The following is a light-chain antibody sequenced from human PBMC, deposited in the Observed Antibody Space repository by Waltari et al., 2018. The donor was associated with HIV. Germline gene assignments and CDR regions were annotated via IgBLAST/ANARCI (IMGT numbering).Light chain of an antibody. Sequence: QPKMTQAPSASKPPGQRITMSSSGGRSNIGNNFISWYQQFPGLAPRLVIYRNDQRPTGVPGRFSGSKSGTSAFLAITGLRLEDEATYICASWDDTLGHWIFGGGTKLTVL. V-gene: IGLV1-47*01. CDR1: RSNIGNNF. J-gene: IGLJ3*02. CDR2: RND. CDR3: ASWDDTLGHWI.